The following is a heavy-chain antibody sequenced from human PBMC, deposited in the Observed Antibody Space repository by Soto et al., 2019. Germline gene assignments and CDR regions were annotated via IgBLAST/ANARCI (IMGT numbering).Heavy chain of an antibody. CDR1: GFTFSSYG. D-gene: IGHD3-10*01. V-gene: IGHV3-30*18. J-gene: IGHJ6*02. Sequence: PGGSLRLSCAASGFTFSSYGMHWVRQAPGKGLEWVAVISYDGSNKYYADSVKGRFTISRDNSKNTLYLQMNSLRAEDTAVYYCAKYVSSSYGSGSYGLSSMDVWGQGTTVTLSS. CDR2: ISYDGSNK. CDR3: AKYVSSSYGSGSYGLSSMDV.